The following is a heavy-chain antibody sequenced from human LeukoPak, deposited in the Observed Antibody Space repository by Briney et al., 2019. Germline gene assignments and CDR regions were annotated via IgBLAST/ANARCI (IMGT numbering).Heavy chain of an antibody. CDR2: ISSGGSYI. CDR3: AKGSGVQVWSSLDY. V-gene: IGHV3-21*01. Sequence: PGGSLRLSCAASGFTFSSHNVNWVRQAPGKGLEWVSSISSGGSYIYYADSVMGRFTISRDNAKNSLYLQMNTLRAEDTAVYYCAKGSGVQVWSSLDYWGQGTLVTVSS. CDR1: GFTFSSHN. J-gene: IGHJ4*02. D-gene: IGHD5-18*01.